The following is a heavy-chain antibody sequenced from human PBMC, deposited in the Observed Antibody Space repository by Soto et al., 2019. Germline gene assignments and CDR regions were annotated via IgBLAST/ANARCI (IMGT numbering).Heavy chain of an antibody. V-gene: IGHV1-2*04. CDR3: ARDPPNYYGSGSPDY. CDR2: INPNSGGT. J-gene: IGHJ4*02. D-gene: IGHD3-10*01. CDR1: GYTFTGYY. Sequence: QVQLVQSGAEVKKPGASVKVSCKASGYTFTGYYMHWVRQAPGQGLEWMGWINPNSGGTNYAQKFQGWVTMTRDTSISTAYMELSRLRSDDTAVYYCARDPPNYYGSGSPDYWGQGTLVTVSS.